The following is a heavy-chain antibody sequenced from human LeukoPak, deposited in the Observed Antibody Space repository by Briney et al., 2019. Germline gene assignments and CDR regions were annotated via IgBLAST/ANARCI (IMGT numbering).Heavy chain of an antibody. CDR1: GGSISSYY. CDR2: IYYSGST. V-gene: IGHV4-59*12. Sequence: SETLSLTCTVSGGSISSYYWSWIRHPPGKGLEWIGYIYYSGSTNYNTSLKSRVTISVDTSKNQFSLKLSSVTAADTAVYYCARGEYYYYMDVWGKGTTVTVSS. J-gene: IGHJ6*03. CDR3: ARGEYYYYMDV. D-gene: IGHD1-26*01.